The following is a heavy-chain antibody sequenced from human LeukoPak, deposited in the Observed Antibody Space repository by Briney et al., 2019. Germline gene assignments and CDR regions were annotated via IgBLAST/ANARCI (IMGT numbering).Heavy chain of an antibody. J-gene: IGHJ6*03. V-gene: IGHV3-33*06. D-gene: IGHD1-7*01. Sequence: GRSLRLSCAASGFTFSSYGMHWVRQAPGKGLEWVAVIWYDGGNKYYADSVKGRFTISRDNSKNTLYLQMNSLRAEDTAVYYCAKDAENWNYESYYMDVWGKGTTVTVSS. CDR1: GFTFSSYG. CDR3: AKDAENWNYESYYMDV. CDR2: IWYDGGNK.